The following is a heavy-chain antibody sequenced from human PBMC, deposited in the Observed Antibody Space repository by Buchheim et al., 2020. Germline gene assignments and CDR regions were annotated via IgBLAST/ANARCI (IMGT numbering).Heavy chain of an antibody. V-gene: IGHV4-59*08. CDR2: IYYSGST. CDR1: GGSISSYY. Sequence: QVQLQESGPGLVKPSETLSLTCTVSGGSISSYYWSWIRQPPGKGLEWIGYIYYSGSTNYNPYLKSRVTISVDTSKNQFSLKLGSVTAADTALYYCARRVGGEYSSSSRSYYFDYWGQGTL. J-gene: IGHJ4*02. D-gene: IGHD6-6*01. CDR3: ARRVGGEYSSSSRSYYFDY.